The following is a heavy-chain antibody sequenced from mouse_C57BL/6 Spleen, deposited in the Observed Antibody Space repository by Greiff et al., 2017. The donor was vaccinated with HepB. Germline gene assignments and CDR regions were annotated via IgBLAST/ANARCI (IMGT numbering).Heavy chain of an antibody. CDR3: ARGYSNYPWFAY. CDR1: GYSFTDYN. V-gene: IGHV1-39*01. CDR2: INPNYGTT. J-gene: IGHJ3*01. Sequence: SGPELVKPGASVKISCKASGYSFTDYNMNWMKHSNGKSLEWIGVINPNYGTTSYNQKFKGKATLTVDQSSSTAYMQLNSLTSEDSAVYDCARGYSNYPWFAYWGQGTLVTVSA. D-gene: IGHD2-5*01.